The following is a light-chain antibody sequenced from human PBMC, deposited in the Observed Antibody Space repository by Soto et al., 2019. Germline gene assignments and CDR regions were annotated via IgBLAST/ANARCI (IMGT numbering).Light chain of an antibody. V-gene: IGKV3-20*01. CDR3: QQSGRT. J-gene: IGKJ2*01. CDR1: QYVGSSF. CDR2: ATP. Sequence: EIVLTQSPGTLSLSPGERATLSCRASQYVGSSFLAWYQHKPGQAPRLLMYATPGRATGIPDRFSASGSGTDFTLTINRLEPEDFAVYYCQQSGRTFGPGTKLEMK.